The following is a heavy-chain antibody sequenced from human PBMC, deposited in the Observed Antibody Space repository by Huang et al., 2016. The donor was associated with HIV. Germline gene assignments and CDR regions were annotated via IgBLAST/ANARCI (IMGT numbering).Heavy chain of an antibody. V-gene: IGHV4-39*01. J-gene: IGHJ3*02. CDR2: IYYSGST. CDR1: GGSITSSSYY. CDR3: ARHFSYYDSSGYTPWDAFDI. D-gene: IGHD3-22*01. Sequence: QLQLQGSGPGLVKPSETLSLTCTVSGGSITSSSYYWGWIRQPPGKGLEWVSSIYYSGSTDDNPSRKSRVTVAVDTSKNQFSLKLSSVTAADTAVYYCARHFSYYDSSGYTPWDAFDIWGQGTMVTVSS.